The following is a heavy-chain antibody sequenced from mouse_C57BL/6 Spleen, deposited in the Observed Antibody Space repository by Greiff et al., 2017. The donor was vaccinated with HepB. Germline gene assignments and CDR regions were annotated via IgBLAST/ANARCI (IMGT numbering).Heavy chain of an antibody. J-gene: IGHJ1*03. CDR3: AIITTVVAKYFDV. CDR1: GYTFTSYW. V-gene: IGHV1-53*01. Sequence: QVQLQQPGTELVKPGASVKLSCKASGYTFTSYWMHWVKQRPGQGLEWIGNINPSNGGTNYNEKFKSKATLTVDKSSSTAYMQRSSLTSEDSAVYYCAIITTVVAKYFDVWGTGTTVTVSS. CDR2: INPSNGGT. D-gene: IGHD1-1*01.